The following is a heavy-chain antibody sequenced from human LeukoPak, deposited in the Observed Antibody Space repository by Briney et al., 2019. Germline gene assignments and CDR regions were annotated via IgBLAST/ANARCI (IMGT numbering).Heavy chain of an antibody. V-gene: IGHV1-69*13. CDR3: AREHCSGGSCYSEFDY. D-gene: IGHD2-15*01. Sequence: VASVKVSCKASGGTFSSYAISWVRQAPGQGLEWVGGIIPIFGTANYAQKFQGRVTITADESTSTAYMELSSLRSEDTAVYYCAREHCSGGSCYSEFDYWGQGTLVTVSS. CDR1: GGTFSSYA. CDR2: IIPIFGTA. J-gene: IGHJ4*02.